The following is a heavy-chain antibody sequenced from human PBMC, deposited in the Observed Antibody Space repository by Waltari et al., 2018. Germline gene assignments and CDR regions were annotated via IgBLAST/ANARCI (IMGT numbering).Heavy chain of an antibody. CDR2: IYYSGST. CDR3: ARAKRQSTVTSYGDY. D-gene: IGHD4-17*01. Sequence: QVQLQESGPGLVTPSETLSLTCTVSGGSVSSGSYYWSWIRTPPGKGLEWIGYIYYSGSTNYNPSLKSRVTISVDTSKNQFSLKLSSVTAADTAVYYCARAKRQSTVTSYGDYWGQGTLVTVSS. V-gene: IGHV4-61*01. CDR1: GGSVSSGSYY. J-gene: IGHJ4*02.